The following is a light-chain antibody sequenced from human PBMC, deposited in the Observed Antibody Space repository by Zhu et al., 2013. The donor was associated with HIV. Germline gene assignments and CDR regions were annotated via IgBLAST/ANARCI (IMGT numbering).Light chain of an antibody. J-gene: IGKJ5*01. CDR2: GAS. CDR1: QAIKTY. Sequence: IQLTQFPSSLPASVGDRVTMTCRASQAIKTYLAWYQQIPGKAPKLLVSGASTLQSEVPPRFSGRGSGTEFTLTITSLQPEDFAVYYCQQYGSSPRTFGQGTRLEIK. V-gene: IGKV1-9*01. CDR3: QQYGSSPRT.